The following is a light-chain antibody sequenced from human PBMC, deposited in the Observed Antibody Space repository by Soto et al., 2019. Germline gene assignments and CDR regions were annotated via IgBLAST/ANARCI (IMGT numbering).Light chain of an antibody. Sequence: EIVLTQSPGTLSLSPGERATLSCRASQSVSSGFLAWYQQKPGQAPRLLIYGASSRATGIPARFGGSGSGTEFTLTISSLQPDDFATYYCQQYNSYSRTFGQGTKVDIK. J-gene: IGKJ1*01. CDR1: QSVSSGF. V-gene: IGKV3-20*01. CDR2: GAS. CDR3: QQYNSYSRT.